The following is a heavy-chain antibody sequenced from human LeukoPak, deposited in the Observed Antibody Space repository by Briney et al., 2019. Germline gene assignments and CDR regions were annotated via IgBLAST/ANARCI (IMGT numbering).Heavy chain of an antibody. CDR3: ARASTNYYDSSGYLLFDY. V-gene: IGHV1-2*02. Sequence: ASVTVSCKSSVYTFTDYYMHWVRQAPGQGLEWMGWINPNSGGTNYAQKFQGRVTMTRDTSISTAYMELSRLRSDDTAVYYCARASTNYYDSSGYLLFDYWGQGTLVTVSS. D-gene: IGHD3-22*01. CDR2: INPNSGGT. J-gene: IGHJ4*02. CDR1: VYTFTDYY.